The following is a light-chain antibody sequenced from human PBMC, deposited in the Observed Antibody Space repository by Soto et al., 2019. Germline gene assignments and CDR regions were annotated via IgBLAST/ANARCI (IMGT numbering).Light chain of an antibody. V-gene: IGKV1-5*03. CDR3: QQYNSYST. Sequence: DIPMTQSPSTLSASVGDRVTITCRASQSISSWLAWYQQKPGKAPKLLICKASSLESGVPSRFSGSGSGTEFTLTISSLQPDDFATYYCQQYNSYSTFGQGTKVEIK. CDR1: QSISSW. CDR2: KAS. J-gene: IGKJ1*01.